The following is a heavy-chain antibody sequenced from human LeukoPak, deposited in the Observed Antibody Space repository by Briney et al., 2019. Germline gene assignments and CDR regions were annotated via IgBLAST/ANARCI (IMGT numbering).Heavy chain of an antibody. CDR2: IYSGGST. D-gene: IGHD2-2*01. Sequence: PGGSLRLSCAASGFTVSSNYMSWVRQAPGMGLEWVSVIYSGGSTYYADSVKGRFTISRDNSKNTLYLQMNSLRAEDTAVYYCAVVVPAANWFDPWGQGTLVTVSS. J-gene: IGHJ5*02. V-gene: IGHV3-53*01. CDR3: AVVVPAANWFDP. CDR1: GFTVSSNY.